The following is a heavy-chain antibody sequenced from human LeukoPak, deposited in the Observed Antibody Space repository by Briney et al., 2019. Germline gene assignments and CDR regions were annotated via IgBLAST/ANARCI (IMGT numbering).Heavy chain of an antibody. CDR2: ISGSGDNI. D-gene: IGHD2-2*01. V-gene: IGHV3-23*01. J-gene: IGHJ5*02. Sequence: GGSLRLSCEASGFTFSNYAMNWVRQAPGKGLEWVSVISGSGDNIIYADSLKGRFTISRDNSKNTLYLQMNSLRAEDTAVYYCAKDFNIVVVPAASNWFDPWGQGTPVTVSS. CDR3: AKDFNIVVVPAASNWFDP. CDR1: GFTFSNYA.